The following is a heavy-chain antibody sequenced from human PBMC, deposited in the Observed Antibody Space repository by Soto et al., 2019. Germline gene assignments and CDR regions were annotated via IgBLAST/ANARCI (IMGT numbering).Heavy chain of an antibody. D-gene: IGHD3-16*01. CDR1: GYSISSGYY. CDR2: IYHSGST. CDR3: AGGLTYYYYCGMDV. Sequence: SETLSLTCAVSGYSISSGYYWGWIRQPPGKGLEWIGSIYHSGSTYYNPSLKSRVTISVDTSKNQFSLKLSSVTAADTAVYHCAGGLTYYYYCGMDVWGQGTTVTVS. J-gene: IGHJ6*02. V-gene: IGHV4-38-2*01.